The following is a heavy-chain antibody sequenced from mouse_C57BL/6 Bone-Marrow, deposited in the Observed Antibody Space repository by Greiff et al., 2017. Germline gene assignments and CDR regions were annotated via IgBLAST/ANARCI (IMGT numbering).Heavy chain of an antibody. CDR2: ISSGGSYT. CDR1: GFTFSSYG. CDR3: ARYYYGRKAY. D-gene: IGHD1-1*01. V-gene: IGHV5-6*01. Sequence: EVQLQQSGGDLVKPGGSLKLSCAASGFTFSSYGMSWVRQTPDKRLEWVATISSGGSYTYYPDSVKGRFTISRDNAKNTLYLQMSSLKSEDTAMYYCARYYYGRKAYWGQGTLVTVSA. J-gene: IGHJ3*01.